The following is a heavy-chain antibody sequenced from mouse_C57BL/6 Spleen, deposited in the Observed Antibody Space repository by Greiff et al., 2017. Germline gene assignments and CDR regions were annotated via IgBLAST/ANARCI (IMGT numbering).Heavy chain of an antibody. V-gene: IGHV1-69*01. CDR2: IDPSDSYT. CDR3: ARGDYYGKDAMDY. D-gene: IGHD1-1*01. Sequence: QVQLKQPGAELVMPGASVKLSCKASGYTFTSYWMHWVKQRPGQGLEWIGEIDPSDSYTNYNQKFKGKSTLTVDKSSSTAYMQLSSLTSEDSAVYYCARGDYYGKDAMDYWGQGTSVTVSS. CDR1: GYTFTSYW. J-gene: IGHJ4*01.